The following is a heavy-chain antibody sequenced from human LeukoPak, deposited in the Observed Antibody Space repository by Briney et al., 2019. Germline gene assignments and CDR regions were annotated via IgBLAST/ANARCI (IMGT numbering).Heavy chain of an antibody. Sequence: GASVKVSCKASGYTFTSYYMHWVRQAPGQGLEWMGIISPSGGSTSYAQKFQGRVTMTRDTSTSTVYMELSSLRSEDTAVYYCARAEEMATITDYGGQGTLVTVSS. CDR3: ARAEEMATITDY. J-gene: IGHJ4*02. D-gene: IGHD5-24*01. CDR2: ISPSGGST. CDR1: GYTFTSYY. V-gene: IGHV1-46*01.